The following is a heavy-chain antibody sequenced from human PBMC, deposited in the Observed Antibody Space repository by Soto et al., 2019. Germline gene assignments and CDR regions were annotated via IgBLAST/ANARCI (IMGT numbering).Heavy chain of an antibody. Sequence: QVQLVQSGVEVKKPGASVKVSCQASGYTFTNYGITWLRQAPGQGLEWMGWVSAYNRNTSYAQRLQDRVTMTTDTSTRTSYMELRHLISDHTAIYFFARERQYEARLYWGQGTLVTVSS. CDR2: VSAYNRNT. CDR3: ARERQYEARLY. D-gene: IGHD4-4*01. CDR1: GYTFTNYG. V-gene: IGHV1-18*01. J-gene: IGHJ4*02.